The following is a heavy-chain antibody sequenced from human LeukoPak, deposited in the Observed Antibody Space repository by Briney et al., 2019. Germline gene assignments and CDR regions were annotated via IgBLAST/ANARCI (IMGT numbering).Heavy chain of an antibody. J-gene: IGHJ4*02. CDR3: ARATGEQQLVRGY. CDR1: GYTFTGYY. CDR2: INPNSGGT. D-gene: IGHD6-13*01. Sequence: GPVKVSCKASGYTFTGYYMHWVRQAPGQGPEWMGWINPNSGGTNYAQKFQGRVTMTRDTSISTAYMELSRLRSDDTAVYYCARATGEQQLVRGYWGQGTLVTVSS. V-gene: IGHV1-2*02.